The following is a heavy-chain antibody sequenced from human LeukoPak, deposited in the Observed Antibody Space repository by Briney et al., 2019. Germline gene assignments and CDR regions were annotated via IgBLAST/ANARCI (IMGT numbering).Heavy chain of an antibody. J-gene: IGHJ5*02. CDR2: INHSGST. CDR3: ARARPYYYGSGSYYQRNWFDP. D-gene: IGHD3-10*01. Sequence: SETLSLTCAVYGGSFSGYYWSWICHPPGKGRECIGEINHSGSTNYNPSLKSRVTISVDTSKNQFSLKLSSVTAADTAVYYCARARPYYYGSGSYYQRNWFDPWGQGTLVTVSS. V-gene: IGHV4-34*01. CDR1: GGSFSGYY.